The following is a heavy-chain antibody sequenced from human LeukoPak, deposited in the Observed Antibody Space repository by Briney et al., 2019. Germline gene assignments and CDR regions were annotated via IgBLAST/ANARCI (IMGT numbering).Heavy chain of an antibody. CDR3: ARDRGVYMGIAVAD. CDR2: IIPIFGTA. D-gene: IGHD6-19*01. V-gene: IGHV1-69*13. CDR1: GGTFSSYA. Sequence: SVKVSCKASGGTFSSYAISWVGQAPGQGLEWMGGIIPIFGTANYAQKFQGRVTITADESTSTAYMELSSLRSEDTAVYYCARDRGVYMGIAVADWGQGTLVTVSS. J-gene: IGHJ4*02.